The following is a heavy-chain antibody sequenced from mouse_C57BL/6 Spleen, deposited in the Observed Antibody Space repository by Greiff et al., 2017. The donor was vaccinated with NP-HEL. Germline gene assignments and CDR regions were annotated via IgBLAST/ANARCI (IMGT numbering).Heavy chain of an antibody. CDR2: ISDGGSYT. CDR1: GFTLSSYA. Sequence: EVQLVESGGGLVKPGGSLKLPCAASGFTLSSYAMSWVRQTPDKRLAWVATISDGGSYTYYPDNGKGRFPISRDKSKDNLDLHMSHLKSEDTAMYYCARDDATHYVDYWGQGATFTVAP. V-gene: IGHV5-4*01. CDR3: ARDDATHYVDY. D-gene: IGHD2-3*01. J-gene: IGHJ2*01.